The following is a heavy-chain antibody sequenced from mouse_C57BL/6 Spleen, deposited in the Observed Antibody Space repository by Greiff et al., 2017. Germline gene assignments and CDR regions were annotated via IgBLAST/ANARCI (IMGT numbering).Heavy chain of an antibody. J-gene: IGHJ3*01. Sequence: VQLQQSGPELVKPGASVKIPCKASGYTFTDYNMDWVKQSHGKSLEWIGDINPNNGGTNYNQKFKGKATLTVDKSSSTAYMELRSLTSEDTAVYYCAREGSNYPFAYWGQGTLVTVSA. CDR3: AREGSNYPFAY. V-gene: IGHV1-18*01. D-gene: IGHD2-5*01. CDR2: INPNNGGT. CDR1: GYTFTDYN.